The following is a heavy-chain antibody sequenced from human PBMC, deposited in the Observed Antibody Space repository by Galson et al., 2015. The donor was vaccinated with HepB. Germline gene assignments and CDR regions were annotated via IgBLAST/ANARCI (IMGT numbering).Heavy chain of an antibody. CDR1: GFTFSSYA. V-gene: IGHV3-23*01. CDR2: ISGSDDST. Sequence: SLRLSCAASGFTFSSYAMSWVRQAPGKGLEWVSAISGSDDSTHYADSVKGRFTISRDNSKNTLYLEMNSLRAEDTAVYYCAKGASTSCYTGVDPWGQGTLVTVSS. CDR3: AKGASTSCYTGVDP. D-gene: IGHD2-2*02. J-gene: IGHJ5*02.